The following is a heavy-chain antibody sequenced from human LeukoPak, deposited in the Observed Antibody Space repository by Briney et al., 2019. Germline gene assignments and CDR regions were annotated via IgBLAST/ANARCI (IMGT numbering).Heavy chain of an antibody. Sequence: PGGSLRLSCVASGFTVSSNYMSWVRQAPGKGLEWVSVIYSAGNTYYADSVKGRFTISRHNSENTLYLHMNSLRVEDTAVYFCARGGTPGYSSGWIDYWGQGTLVTVSS. CDR1: GFTVSSNY. J-gene: IGHJ4*02. D-gene: IGHD6-19*01. V-gene: IGHV3-53*04. CDR2: IYSAGNT. CDR3: ARGGTPGYSSGWIDY.